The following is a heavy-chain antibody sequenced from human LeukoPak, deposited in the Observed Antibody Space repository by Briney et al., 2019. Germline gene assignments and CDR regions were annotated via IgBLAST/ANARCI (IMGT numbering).Heavy chain of an antibody. CDR2: IYYSGST. CDR3: ARVEFDGIAAAGSLDY. CDR1: GGSISSGGYY. J-gene: IGHJ4*02. V-gene: IGHV4-61*08. D-gene: IGHD6-13*01. Sequence: PSQTLSLTCTVSGGSISSGGYYWSWIRQPPGKGLEWIGYIYYSGSTNYNPSLKSRVTISVDTSKNQFSLKVRSVTAADTAVYYCARVEFDGIAAAGSLDYWGQGILVTVSS.